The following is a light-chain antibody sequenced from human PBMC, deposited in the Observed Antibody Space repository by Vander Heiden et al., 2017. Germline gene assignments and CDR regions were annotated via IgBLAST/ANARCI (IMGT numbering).Light chain of an antibody. Sequence: AIQMTQSPSSLSASVGDRVTITCRASQVIRNNLGWYQQKPGKAPKLLIYGASTLQSGVPSRFSGDGYGTDFTLTIGRLQPEDFATYYCLQDYDYPRTFGQGTKVEIK. CDR2: GAS. CDR1: QVIRNN. CDR3: LQDYDYPRT. J-gene: IGKJ1*01. V-gene: IGKV1-6*01.